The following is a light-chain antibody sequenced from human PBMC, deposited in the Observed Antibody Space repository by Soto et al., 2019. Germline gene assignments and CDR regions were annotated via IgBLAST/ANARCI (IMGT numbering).Light chain of an antibody. J-gene: IGKJ4*01. CDR2: DAS. V-gene: IGKV3-11*01. Sequence: EIVLTQYPATLSLYPGERATLSCRASQSVSSYLAWYTPQPGQAPRLLIYDASNRATGIPARLRVSEYGNAFTITLSRLEPEEGSVDDGQQRSNWTAPFCGGTKV. CDR1: QSVSSY. CDR3: QQRSNWTAP.